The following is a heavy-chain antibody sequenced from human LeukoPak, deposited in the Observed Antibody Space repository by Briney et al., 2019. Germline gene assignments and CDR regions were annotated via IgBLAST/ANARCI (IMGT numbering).Heavy chain of an antibody. Sequence: GRSLRLSCAASGFTYSSYAMHWVRQAPGKGLEWVAVISYDGSNKYYADSVKGRFTISRDNSKNTLYLQMNSLRAEDTAVYYCARGGFSDYSPFDYWGQGTLVTVSS. V-gene: IGHV3-30-3*01. J-gene: IGHJ4*02. D-gene: IGHD3-22*01. CDR2: ISYDGSNK. CDR3: ARGGFSDYSPFDY. CDR1: GFTYSSYA.